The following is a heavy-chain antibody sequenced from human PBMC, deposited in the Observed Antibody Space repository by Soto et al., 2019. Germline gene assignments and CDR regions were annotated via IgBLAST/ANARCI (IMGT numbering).Heavy chain of an antibody. CDR3: ARDRLDEMATIGRGDWFDP. CDR1: GGSISSSSYY. J-gene: IGHJ5*02. V-gene: IGHV4-39*02. CDR2: IYYSGST. D-gene: IGHD5-12*01. Sequence: SETLSLTCTVSGGSISSSSYYWGWIRQPPGKGLEWIGSIYYSGSTYYNPSLKSRVTISVDTSKNQFSLKLSSVTAADTAVYYCARDRLDEMATIGRGDWFDPWGQGTLVTVSS.